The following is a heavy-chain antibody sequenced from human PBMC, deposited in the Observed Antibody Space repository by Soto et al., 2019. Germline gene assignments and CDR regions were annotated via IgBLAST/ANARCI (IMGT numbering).Heavy chain of an antibody. V-gene: IGHV3-23*01. CDR2: ISRYGDFT. CDR3: AKDRYLDHDSRGYLFDN. J-gene: IGHJ4*02. CDR1: XXXXXXXX. D-gene: IGHD3-22*01. Sequence: EVQLLESGGDXIQPGXSXXXXXXXXXXXXXXXXXXWVXQAPGKGLEWVSAISRYGDFTYYADSVEGRFTISRDNSKNTLYLQMNSLRAEDTAVYYCAKDRYLDHDSRGYLFDNWGQGTLVTVSS.